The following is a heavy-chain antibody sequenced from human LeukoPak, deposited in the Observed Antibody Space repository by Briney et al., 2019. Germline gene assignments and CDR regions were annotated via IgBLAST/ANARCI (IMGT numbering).Heavy chain of an antibody. V-gene: IGHV1-69*05. CDR1: GGTFSSYA. CDR3: ARRHIAAASPYFDY. Sequence: ASVKVSCKASGGTFSSYAISWVRQAPGQGLEWMGGIIPIFGTANYAQKFQGRVTITTDESTSTAYMELSSLRSEDTAVYYCARRHIAAASPYFDYWGQGTLVTVSS. D-gene: IGHD6-13*01. CDR2: IIPIFGTA. J-gene: IGHJ4*02.